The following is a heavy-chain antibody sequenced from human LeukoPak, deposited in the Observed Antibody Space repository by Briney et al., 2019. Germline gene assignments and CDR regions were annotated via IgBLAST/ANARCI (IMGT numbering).Heavy chain of an antibody. CDR3: ARRNSNYDYFDY. V-gene: IGHV1-69*01. J-gene: IGHJ4*02. CDR2: IIPIFGTA. Sequence: KISCKGSGGTFSSYAISWVRQAPGQGLEWMGGIIPIFGTANYAQKFQGRVTITADESTSTAYMELSSLRSEDTAVYYCARRNSNYDYFDYWGQGTLVTVSS. D-gene: IGHD4-11*01. CDR1: GGTFSSYA.